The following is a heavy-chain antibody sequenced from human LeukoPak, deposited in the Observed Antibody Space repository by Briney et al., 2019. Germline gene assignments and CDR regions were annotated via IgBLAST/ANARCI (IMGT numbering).Heavy chain of an antibody. Sequence: AETLSLTCTVSGGSISSYYWSWIPQPPGKGLELIGYIYYSGNTNYNPSLKSRVTISVDTSKNQVSLKLSSVTAADTAVYYCAREWGGYCSGGSCYYFDYWGQGTLVTVSS. J-gene: IGHJ4*02. CDR2: IYYSGNT. CDR3: AREWGGYCSGGSCYYFDY. V-gene: IGHV4-59*01. CDR1: GGSISSYY. D-gene: IGHD2-15*01.